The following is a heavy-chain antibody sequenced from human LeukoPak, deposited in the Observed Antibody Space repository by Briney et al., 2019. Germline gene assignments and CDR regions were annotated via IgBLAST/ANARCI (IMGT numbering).Heavy chain of an antibody. CDR3: TTGGFGAVARETTNWFDP. D-gene: IGHD6-19*01. Sequence: PGGSLRLSCAASGFTFSNAWMSWVRQAPGKGLEWVGRIKSKTDGGTTDYAAPVKGRFTISRDDSRNTLYLQMNSLKTEDTAVYYCTTGGFGAVARETTNWFDPWGQGTLVTVSS. CDR2: IKSKTDGGTT. V-gene: IGHV3-15*01. CDR1: GFTFSNAW. J-gene: IGHJ5*02.